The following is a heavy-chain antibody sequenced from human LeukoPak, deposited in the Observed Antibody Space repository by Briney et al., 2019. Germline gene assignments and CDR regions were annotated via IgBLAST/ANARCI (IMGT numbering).Heavy chain of an antibody. J-gene: IGHJ4*02. D-gene: IGHD3-3*02. CDR2: ISGSGGST. V-gene: IGHV3-23*01. CDR3: ARAPSNAHFGY. CDR1: GFTFSSYA. Sequence: PGGSLRLSCAASGFTFSSYAMSWVRQAPGKGLEWVSAISGSGGSTYYADSVKGRFTISRDNSNNTVYLQMNSLRAEDTAVYYCARAPSNAHFGYWGQGTLVTVSS.